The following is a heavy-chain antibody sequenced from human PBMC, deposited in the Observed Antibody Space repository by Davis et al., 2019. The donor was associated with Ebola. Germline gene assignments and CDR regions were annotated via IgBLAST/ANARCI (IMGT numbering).Heavy chain of an antibody. D-gene: IGHD6-13*01. Sequence: PGGSLRLSCAASGFTFSSYAMHWVRQAPGKGLEWVAVISYDESNKYYADSVKGRFTISRDNSKNTLYLQMNSLRAEDTAVYYCARDLCFSSRSSSCLHYYYYYGMDVWGQGTTVTVSS. J-gene: IGHJ6*02. CDR3: ARDLCFSSRSSSCLHYYYYYGMDV. V-gene: IGHV3-30-3*01. CDR2: ISYDESNK. CDR1: GFTFSSYA.